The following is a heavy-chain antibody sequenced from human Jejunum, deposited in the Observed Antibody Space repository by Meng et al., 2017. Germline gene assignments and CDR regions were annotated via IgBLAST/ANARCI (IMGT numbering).Heavy chain of an antibody. CDR3: ARDPDFWSGYFDY. V-gene: IGHV1-18*01. D-gene: IGHD3-3*01. CDR2: TSAYNGNT. CDR1: GYTFTSNG. Sequence: QAQPLQTGAEVKKPGDTVTSICKASGYTFTSNGISWVRQAPGQVLEWMGWTSAYNGNTNYAQKLQGRVTMTTDTATSTAYMELRSLRSDDTAVYYCARDPDFWSGYFDYWGQGTLVTVSS. J-gene: IGHJ4*02.